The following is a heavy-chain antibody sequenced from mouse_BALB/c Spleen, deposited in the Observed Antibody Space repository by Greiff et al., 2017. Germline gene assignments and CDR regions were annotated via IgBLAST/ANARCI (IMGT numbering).Heavy chain of an antibody. Sequence: VQLVESGPSLVQPSQSLSITCTVSGFSLTSYGVHWVRQSPGKGLEWLGVIWRGGSTDYNAAFMSRLSITKDNSKSQVFFKMNSLQADDTAIYYCAKGILDDYAMDYWGQGTSVTVSS. CDR1: GFSLTSYG. V-gene: IGHV2-5-1*01. J-gene: IGHJ4*01. CDR2: IWRGGST. D-gene: IGHD4-1*01. CDR3: AKGILDDYAMDY.